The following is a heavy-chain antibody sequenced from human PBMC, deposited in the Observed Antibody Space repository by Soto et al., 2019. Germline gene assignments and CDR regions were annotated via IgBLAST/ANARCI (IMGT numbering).Heavy chain of an antibody. CDR2: VYGGGNGA. Sequence: EMQLLESGGGLVQPGGSLRLSCAASGFTFSNFAMSWVRQAPGKGLEWVSGVYGGGNGALYADSVKGRFIISRDNSKNTLDLHTNSLRAGDTAVYYCAKFEGALHHNYHMDVWGQGTTVTVSS. J-gene: IGHJ6*02. CDR3: AKFEGALHHNYHMDV. D-gene: IGHD1-1*01. CDR1: GFTFSNFA. V-gene: IGHV3-23*01.